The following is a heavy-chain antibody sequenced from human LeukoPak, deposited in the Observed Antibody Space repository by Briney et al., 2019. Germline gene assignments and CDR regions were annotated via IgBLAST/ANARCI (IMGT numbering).Heavy chain of an antibody. J-gene: IGHJ4*02. CDR1: GGSISGYY. Sequence: SETLSLTCTVSGGSISGYYWSWIRQPPGKGLEWIGYIYSSGSTNYNPSLKSRVTISVDTSKNHFSLKLSSVTAADTAVYYCAGALRGYSYLFDYWGRGTLVTVSS. V-gene: IGHV4-59*01. CDR3: AGALRGYSYLFDY. D-gene: IGHD5-18*01. CDR2: IYSSGST.